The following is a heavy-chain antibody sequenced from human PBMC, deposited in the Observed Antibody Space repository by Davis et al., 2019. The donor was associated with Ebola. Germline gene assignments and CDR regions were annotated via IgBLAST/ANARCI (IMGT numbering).Heavy chain of an antibody. J-gene: IGHJ4*02. CDR3: ARGRRPDS. Sequence: ASVKVSCKASEYSFRNYHINWVRQATGQGLEWMGWVTPGGGIVGYAQKFQGRVTITRDTSINTVYMELSGLTSDDTAVYYCARGRRPDSWGQGTLVTVSS. CDR2: VTPGGGIV. V-gene: IGHV1-8*03. CDR1: EYSFRNYH. D-gene: IGHD1-14*01.